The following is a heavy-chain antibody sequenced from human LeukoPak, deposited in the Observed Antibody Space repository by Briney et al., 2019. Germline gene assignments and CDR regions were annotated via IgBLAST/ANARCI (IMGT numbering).Heavy chain of an antibody. V-gene: IGHV1-69*13. D-gene: IGHD2-2*01. J-gene: IGHJ4*02. CDR1: GGTFSSYA. CDR2: IIPIFGTA. Sequence: PGASVKVSCKASGGTFSSYAISWVRQAPGQGLEWMGGIIPIFGTANYAQKFQGRVTITADESTSTAYMELSSLRSGDTAVYYCARTQDYCRSTSCYTSFDYWGQGTLVTVSS. CDR3: ARTQDYCRSTSCYTSFDY.